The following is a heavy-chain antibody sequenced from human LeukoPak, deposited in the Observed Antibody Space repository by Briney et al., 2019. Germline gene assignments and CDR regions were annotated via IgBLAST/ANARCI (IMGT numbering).Heavy chain of an antibody. J-gene: IGHJ4*02. CDR1: GFTFSSYG. CDR2: ISYDGSNK. V-gene: IGHV3-30*18. D-gene: IGHD2-15*01. CDR3: AEDENLMVVADLYDY. Sequence: GGSLRLSCAASGFTFSSYGMHWVRQAPGKGLEWVAVISYDGSNKYYADSVKGRFTISRDNSKNTLYLQMNSLRAEDTAVYYCAEDENLMVVADLYDYWGQGTLGTVSS.